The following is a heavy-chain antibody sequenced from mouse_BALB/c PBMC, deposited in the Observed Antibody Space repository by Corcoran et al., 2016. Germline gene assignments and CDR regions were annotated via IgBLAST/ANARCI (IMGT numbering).Heavy chain of an antibody. Sequence: QIQLVQSGPELKKPGETVKISCKASGYTFTNYGMNWVKQAPGKGLKWMGWINTYTGEPTYADDFKGRFAFSLETSASTAYLQINNLKNEDTATYFCARMDLFGSSYYFDYWGQGTTLTVSS. J-gene: IGHJ2*01. V-gene: IGHV9-3-1*01. D-gene: IGHD1-1*01. CDR1: GYTFTNYG. CDR3: ARMDLFGSSYYFDY. CDR2: INTYTGEP.